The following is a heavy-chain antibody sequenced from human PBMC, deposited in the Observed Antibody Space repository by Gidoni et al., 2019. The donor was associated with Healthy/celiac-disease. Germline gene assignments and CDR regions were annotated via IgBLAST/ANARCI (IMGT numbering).Heavy chain of an antibody. CDR1: GGTCSSYA. J-gene: IGHJ3*02. CDR2: ISPIFGTA. V-gene: IGHV1-69*01. D-gene: IGHD6-19*01. CDR3: AIGTSEQWLVRSGDAFDI. Sequence: QVQLVQSGAEVKKPGSSVKVSCKASGGTCSSYAISWVRQAPEQGLEWMGGISPIFGTATYAQKFQGRVTITADESTSTAYMELSSLRSEDTAVYYCAIGTSEQWLVRSGDAFDIWGQGTMVTVSS.